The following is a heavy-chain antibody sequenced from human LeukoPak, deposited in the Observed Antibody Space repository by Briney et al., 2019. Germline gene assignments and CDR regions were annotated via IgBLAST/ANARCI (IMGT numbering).Heavy chain of an antibody. CDR3: ARDISGYITFDY. CDR2: IYYSGTS. D-gene: IGHD5-12*01. J-gene: IGHJ4*02. Sequence: SETLSLTCTVSGGSISSSSYYWGWIRQPPGKGLEWIGSIYYSGTSYYNPSLKSRVTISVDTSKNQFSLKLSSVTAADTAVYYCARDISGYITFDYWGQGTLVTVSS. V-gene: IGHV4-39*02. CDR1: GGSISSSSYY.